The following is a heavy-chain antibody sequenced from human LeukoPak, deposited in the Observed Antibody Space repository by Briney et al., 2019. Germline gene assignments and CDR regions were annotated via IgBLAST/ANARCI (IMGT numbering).Heavy chain of an antibody. J-gene: IGHJ4*02. CDR3: ARGFDNYYALPGGY. Sequence: GGSLRLSCAGSGFTFSSYEMNWVRQAPGKGLEWVSYISSSGSSRYYADSVKGRFTISRDNAKNSLYLQMNSLRAEDTAVYYCARGFDNYYALPGGYWGQGTLVTVSS. CDR1: GFTFSSYE. D-gene: IGHD3-10*01. V-gene: IGHV3-48*03. CDR2: ISSSGSSR.